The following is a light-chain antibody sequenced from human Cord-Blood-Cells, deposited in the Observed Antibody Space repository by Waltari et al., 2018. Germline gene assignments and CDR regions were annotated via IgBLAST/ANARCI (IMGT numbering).Light chain of an antibody. CDR3: QQYGSSPYT. CDR1: QSVSSSY. Sequence: EIVLSQSLATLSLSPGERATLSCRASQSVSSSYLAWSQQKPGQAPRPLIYAASSRATGIPDRFSGSGSGTDFTLTISRLEPEDFAVYYCQQYGSSPYTLGQGTKLEIK. J-gene: IGKJ2*01. V-gene: IGKV3-20*01. CDR2: AAS.